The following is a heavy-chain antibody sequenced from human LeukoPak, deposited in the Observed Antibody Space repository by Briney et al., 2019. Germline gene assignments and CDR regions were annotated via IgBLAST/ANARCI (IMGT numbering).Heavy chain of an antibody. CDR2: ISNDGSNK. CDR3: ARSDVDMAA. D-gene: IGHD5-12*01. V-gene: IGHV3-30*03. Sequence: GRSLRLSCAASGFTFSTYGMHWVRQAPGKGLEWVAVISNDGSNKLYTDSVKGRFTISRDNCKNTLYPQMNSLRAEDTAVYYCARSDVDMAAWGQGTLVTVSS. CDR1: GFTFSTYG. J-gene: IGHJ5*02.